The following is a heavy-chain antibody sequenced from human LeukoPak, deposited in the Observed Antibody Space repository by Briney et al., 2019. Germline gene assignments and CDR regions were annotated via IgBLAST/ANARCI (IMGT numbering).Heavy chain of an antibody. J-gene: IGHJ4*02. CDR3: ASLDTAHPSGVH. D-gene: IGHD5-18*01. CDR1: TFTFTPGW. V-gene: IGHV3-7*01. CDR2: MKRDGGEK. Sequence: GGSLRLSCEASTFTFTPGWMSWVRQAPGKGLEWVAMMKRDGGEKHYVDSVRGRFTISRDNAKNSLYLQMDSLRDEDTAVYYCASLDTAHPSGVHWGQGTLVTVSS.